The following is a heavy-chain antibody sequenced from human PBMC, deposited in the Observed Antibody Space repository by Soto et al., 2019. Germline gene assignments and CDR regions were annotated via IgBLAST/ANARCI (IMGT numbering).Heavy chain of an antibody. CDR2: ISYDGSYK. V-gene: IGHV3-30*18. CDR3: AKDLFWGLVVIGAMSNYVPDY. Sequence: PGGSLRLSCAASGFTFSTFGMHWVRQAPGKGLEWVAVISYDGSYKYYGDSVRGRFTISRDNSKKTLYLLMNSLTTEDTAVYYCAKDLFWGLVVIGAMSNYVPDYWGLGTLVTAPQ. CDR1: GFTFSTFG. D-gene: IGHD2-2*01. J-gene: IGHJ4*02.